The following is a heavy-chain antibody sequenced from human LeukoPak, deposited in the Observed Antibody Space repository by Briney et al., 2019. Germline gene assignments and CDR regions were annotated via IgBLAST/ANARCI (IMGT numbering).Heavy chain of an antibody. V-gene: IGHV3-21*01. CDR1: GFTSSSYS. D-gene: IGHD3-16*01. J-gene: IGHJ3*02. CDR2: ISSSSSYI. Sequence: GGSLRLSCAASGFTSSSYSMNWVRQASGKGLEWVSSISSSSSYIYYADSVKGRFTISRDNAKNSLYLQMNSLRAEDTAVYYCARSLGVQRAFDIWGQGTMVTVSS. CDR3: ARSLGVQRAFDI.